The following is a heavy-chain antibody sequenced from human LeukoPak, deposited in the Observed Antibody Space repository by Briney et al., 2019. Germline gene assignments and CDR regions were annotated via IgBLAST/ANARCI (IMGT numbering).Heavy chain of an antibody. D-gene: IGHD6-19*01. CDR2: IYYSGST. V-gene: IGHV4-59*01. Sequence: SETLSLTCTVSGGSISSYYWSWIRHPPGKGLEWMGYIYYSGSTNYNPSLKSRVTISVDTSKNQFSLKLSSVTAADTAVYYCARLPPSSGYFDYWGQGTLVTVSS. CDR1: GGSISSYY. CDR3: ARLPPSSGYFDY. J-gene: IGHJ4*02.